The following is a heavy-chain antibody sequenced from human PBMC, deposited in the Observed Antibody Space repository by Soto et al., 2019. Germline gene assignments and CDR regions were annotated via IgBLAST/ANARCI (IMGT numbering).Heavy chain of an antibody. Sequence: PGGSLRLSCTASGFTFGDYAMSWVRQAPGKGLEWVSGFRTGGDDGTTYYADSVKGRFTISRDNSKNTLFLQMNSLRAEDTAIYYCAKKVNSGPGSQYFDYWGQGTLVTVSS. V-gene: IGHV3-23*01. CDR2: FRTGGDDGTT. CDR3: AKKVNSGPGSQYFDY. J-gene: IGHJ4*02. CDR1: GFTFGDYA. D-gene: IGHD3-10*01.